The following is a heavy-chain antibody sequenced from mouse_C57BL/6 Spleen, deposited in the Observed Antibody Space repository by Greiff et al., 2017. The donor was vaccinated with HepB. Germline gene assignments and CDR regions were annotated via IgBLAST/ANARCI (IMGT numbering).Heavy chain of an antibody. Sequence: EVQLVESGGGLVKPGGSLKLSCAASGFTFSDYGMHWVRQAPEKGLEWVAYISSGSSTIYYADTVKGRFTISRDNAKNTVFLQMTSLRSEDTTMYYCARTTTVPYWYFDVWGTGTTVTVSS. V-gene: IGHV5-17*01. J-gene: IGHJ1*03. D-gene: IGHD1-1*01. CDR3: ARTTTVPYWYFDV. CDR2: ISSGSSTI. CDR1: GFTFSDYG.